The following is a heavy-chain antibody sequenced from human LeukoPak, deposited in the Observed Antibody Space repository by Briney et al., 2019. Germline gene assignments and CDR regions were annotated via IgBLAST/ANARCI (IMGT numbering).Heavy chain of an antibody. V-gene: IGHV3-72*01. CDR3: ARGRGYTGYVDY. CDR2: IRNKANTYTT. D-gene: IGHD5-12*01. Sequence: GGSLRLSCAASGFTFSEHYMDWVRQAPENGLEWVGRIRNKANTYTTEYAASVKGRLTISRDDSQNSLYLQLSSLKSEDTPIYYCARGRGYTGYVDYWGQGTLVSVSS. CDR1: GFTFSEHY. J-gene: IGHJ4*02.